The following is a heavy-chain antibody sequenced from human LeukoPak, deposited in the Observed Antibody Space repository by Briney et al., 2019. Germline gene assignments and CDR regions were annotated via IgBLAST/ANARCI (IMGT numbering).Heavy chain of an antibody. CDR1: GFTFSNAW. CDR2: IKSKTDGGTT. D-gene: IGHD6-6*01. CDR3: ATTSIAGRRVDN. Sequence: AGGSLRLSCAASGFTFSNAWMSWVRQAPGRGLEWVGRIKSKTDGGTTDNAAPVKGRFTISRDDSKNTLYLQMNSLKTEDTAVYYCATTSIAGRRVDNWGQGTLVTVSS. V-gene: IGHV3-15*01. J-gene: IGHJ4*02.